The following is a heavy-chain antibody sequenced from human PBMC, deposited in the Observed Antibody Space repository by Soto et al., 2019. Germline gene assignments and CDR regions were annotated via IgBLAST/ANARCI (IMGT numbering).Heavy chain of an antibody. J-gene: IGHJ4*02. CDR2: IYSSGTT. CDR3: ARGSGWYYY. D-gene: IGHD6-19*01. V-gene: IGHV4-4*08. Sequence: QVQLQESGPGLVKPSETLSLTCTVSGGSIRSYYWSWIRQPPGKGLEWIGYIYSSGTTNYNPSVKSRVTISVDTSKNQFSLKLISVTAADTAVYYCARGSGWYYYWGQGTLVTVSS. CDR1: GGSIRSYY.